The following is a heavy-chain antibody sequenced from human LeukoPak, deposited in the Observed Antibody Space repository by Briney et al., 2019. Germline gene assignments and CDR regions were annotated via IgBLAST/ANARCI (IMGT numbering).Heavy chain of an antibody. V-gene: IGHV3-23*01. CDR2: IRGSGGDT. CDR1: GFTFSSYP. CDR3: ANSLPGYSYGTFDY. J-gene: IGHJ4*02. Sequence: GGSLRPSCAPSGFTFSSYPMSCGRQAPGKGLEWGSAIRGSGGDTYYADSVKGRFTISRDNSKNTLYLQMNSLTAEDTAIYYCANSLPGYSYGTFDYWGQGTLVTVSS. D-gene: IGHD5-18*01.